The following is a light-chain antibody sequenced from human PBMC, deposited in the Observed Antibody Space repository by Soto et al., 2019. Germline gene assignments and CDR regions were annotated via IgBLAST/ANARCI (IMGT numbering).Light chain of an antibody. V-gene: IGKV1-39*01. CDR1: QTISTY. Sequence: DIQMTQSPSSLSASVGDRVTITCRASQTISTYLNWYQQKPGKAPRLLIYDASSLLSGVPSRFSDSGSGTDFTLTIANLQPEDFSTYYCQQSDSTPYTFGQGTKVEI. CDR3: QQSDSTPYT. J-gene: IGKJ2*01. CDR2: DAS.